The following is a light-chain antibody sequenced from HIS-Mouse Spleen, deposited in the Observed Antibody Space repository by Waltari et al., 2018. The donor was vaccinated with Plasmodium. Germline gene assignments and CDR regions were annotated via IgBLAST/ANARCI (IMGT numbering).Light chain of an antibody. J-gene: IGKJ1*01. CDR3: KQYYSTPWT. CDR2: WAS. CDR1: QSVLYSSNNKNY. Sequence: DIVMTQSPDSLAVSLCETATINCKSSQSVLYSSNNKNYLDWYQQKPGQPPKLLIYWASTRESGVPDRFSGSGSGTDFTLTISSVQAEDVAVYYCKQYYSTPWTFGQGTKVEIK. V-gene: IGKV4-1*01.